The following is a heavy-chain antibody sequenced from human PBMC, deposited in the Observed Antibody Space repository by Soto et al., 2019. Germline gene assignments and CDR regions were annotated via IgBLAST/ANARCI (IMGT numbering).Heavy chain of an antibody. J-gene: IGHJ4*02. Sequence: GGSVRLSCAASGFTFSNAWMSWVRQAPGKGLEWVGRIKSKTDGGTTDYAAPVKGRFTISRDDSKNTLYLQMNSLKTEDTAVYYCTTDTMIVVVTDSDYWGQGTLVTVSS. CDR2: IKSKTDGGTT. V-gene: IGHV3-15*01. CDR1: GFTFSNAW. CDR3: TTDTMIVVVTDSDY. D-gene: IGHD3-22*01.